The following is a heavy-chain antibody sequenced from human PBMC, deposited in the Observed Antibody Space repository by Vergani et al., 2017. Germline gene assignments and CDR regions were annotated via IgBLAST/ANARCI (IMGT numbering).Heavy chain of an antibody. CDR2: IKSKFDGGTT. V-gene: IGHV3-15*07. CDR3: TTDPRYCGYGSCYWQRDHHYYGMDV. Sequence: EVQLVESGGGIVKPGGSLRLSCVASGFTFRNAWMNWVRRTPGKGLEWVGRIKSKFDGGTTDYSAAGKGRFTISRDDSKNTLFLQMNSLKTEDIGVYYCTTDPRYCGYGSCYWQRDHHYYGMDVWGQGTTVTVSS. J-gene: IGHJ6*02. CDR1: GFTFRNAW. D-gene: IGHD3-10*01.